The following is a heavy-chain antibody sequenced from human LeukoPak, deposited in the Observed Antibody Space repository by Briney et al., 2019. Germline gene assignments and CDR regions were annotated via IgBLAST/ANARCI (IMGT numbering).Heavy chain of an antibody. Sequence: SETLSLTCTVSGGSISSGDYYWSWIRQPPGKGLEWIGYIYYSGSTNYNPSLKSRVTISVDTSKNQVSLNVSSATAADTAVYYCARGGSRQYFQHWGQGTLVTVSS. CDR1: GGSISSGDYY. J-gene: IGHJ1*01. V-gene: IGHV4-61*08. D-gene: IGHD6-25*01. CDR3: ARGGSRQYFQH. CDR2: IYYSGST.